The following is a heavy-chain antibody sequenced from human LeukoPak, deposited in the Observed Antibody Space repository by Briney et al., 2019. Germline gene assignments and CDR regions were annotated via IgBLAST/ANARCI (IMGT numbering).Heavy chain of an antibody. J-gene: IGHJ5*02. Sequence: GGSLRPSCAASGFTFSSYWMSGVGKAPGKGLEWVANIKQDGSEKYYVDSVKGRFTISRDNAKNSLYLQMNSLRAEDTAVYYCARDDGYSYDWFDPWGQGTLVTVSS. D-gene: IGHD5-18*01. CDR2: IKQDGSEK. V-gene: IGHV3-7*01. CDR1: GFTFSSYW. CDR3: ARDDGYSYDWFDP.